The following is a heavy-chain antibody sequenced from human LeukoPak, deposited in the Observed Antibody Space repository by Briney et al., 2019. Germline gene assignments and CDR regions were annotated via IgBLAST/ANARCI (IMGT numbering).Heavy chain of an antibody. D-gene: IGHD3-3*01. CDR2: IYHSGRT. J-gene: IGHJ5*02. V-gene: IGHV4-38-2*01. CDR3: ARSITIFGVVISGDFNWFDP. CDR1: GYSISSGYY. Sequence: SETLSLTCAVSGYSISSGYYWGWIRQPPGKGLEWIGSIYHSGRTYYNPPLKSRVTISVDTSKNQLSLKLSSVTAADTAVYYCARSITIFGVVISGDFNWFDPWGQGTLVTVSS.